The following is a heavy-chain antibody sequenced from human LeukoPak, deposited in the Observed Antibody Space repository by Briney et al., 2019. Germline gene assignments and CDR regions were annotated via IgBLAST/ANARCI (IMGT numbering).Heavy chain of an antibody. J-gene: IGHJ4*02. CDR3: TTSNIVVVATTYFDH. CDR1: GFTFSNAW. V-gene: IGHV3-15*01. D-gene: IGHD2-21*02. Sequence: GGSLRLSCAGSGFTFSNAWMSWVRQAPGKGLEWIGRIKSKTDGGAVHYAASVKGRFTISRDDSENTLYLQMNSLKTEDTAVYYCTTSNIVVVATTYFDHWGQGTLVTVSS. CDR2: IKSKTDGGAV.